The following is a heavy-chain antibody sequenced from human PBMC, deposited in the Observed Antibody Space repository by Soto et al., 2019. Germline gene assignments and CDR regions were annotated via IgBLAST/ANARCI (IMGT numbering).Heavy chain of an antibody. V-gene: IGHV4-31*02. D-gene: IGHD1-26*01. Sequence: WTWLRQHPVKGLEWIGYIYYSGSAYYNPSLKSRVTISLDTSKNQFSLKMSSVTAADTAVYYCARGGSNYGANAFDIWGQGTMVTVSS. CDR2: IYYSGSA. CDR3: ARGGSNYGANAFDI. J-gene: IGHJ3*02.